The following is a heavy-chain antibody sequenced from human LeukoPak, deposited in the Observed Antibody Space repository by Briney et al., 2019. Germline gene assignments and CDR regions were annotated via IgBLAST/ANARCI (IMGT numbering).Heavy chain of an antibody. CDR2: IYYSGST. V-gene: IGHV4-59*01. J-gene: IGHJ4*02. CDR3: ARGGYSHGLPIY. Sequence: SETLSLTCTVSGGSISSYYWNWIRQPPGKGLEWIGYIYYSGSTNYNPSLKSRVTISVDTSKNQFSLKLSSVTAADTAVYYCARGGYSHGLPIYWGQGTLVTVSS. D-gene: IGHD5-18*01. CDR1: GGSISSYY.